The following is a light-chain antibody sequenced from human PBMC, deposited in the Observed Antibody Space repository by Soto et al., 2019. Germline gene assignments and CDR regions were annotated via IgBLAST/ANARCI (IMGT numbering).Light chain of an antibody. Sequence: ETVMTQSPATLSVSPGERATLSCRASQSVSNNLAWYQQKPGQAPRLLIYNASTRPTGLPARFSGSGSGTEFTLTISSLQSEDFAVYYCQQYNTWPLTFGGGTKVEI. CDR1: QSVSNN. J-gene: IGKJ4*01. V-gene: IGKV3-15*01. CDR2: NAS. CDR3: QQYNTWPLT.